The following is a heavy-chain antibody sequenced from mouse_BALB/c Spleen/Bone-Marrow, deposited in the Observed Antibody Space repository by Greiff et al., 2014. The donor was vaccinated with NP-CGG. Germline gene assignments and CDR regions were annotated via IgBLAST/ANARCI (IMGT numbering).Heavy chain of an antibody. J-gene: IGHJ3*01. CDR1: GYTFTDYA. D-gene: IGHD1-1*01. Sequence: VQLQQSGPELVRPGVSVKISCKGSGYTFTDYAMHWVKQSHAKSLEWIGVISTHSGNTNYNQKFKGKATMTVDKSSSTAYMELARLTSEDSAIYYCARGGIYYGSSSFAYWGQGTLVTVSA. CDR2: ISTHSGNT. CDR3: ARGGIYYGSSSFAY. V-gene: IGHV1-67*01.